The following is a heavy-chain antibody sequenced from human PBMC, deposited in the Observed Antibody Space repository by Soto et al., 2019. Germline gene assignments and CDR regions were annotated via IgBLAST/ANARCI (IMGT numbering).Heavy chain of an antibody. CDR2: ISAYNGNT. J-gene: IGHJ6*02. Sequence: QVQLVQSGAEVKKPGASVKVSCKTSGYTFTSYGISWVRQAPGQGLEWMGWISAYNGNTNYAQKLQDRVTMTTDTSTTTAYMELRSLRSDDTAVYYCAREGVRPYYYYGMDVLRQGTTVTVSS. D-gene: IGHD3-16*01. CDR1: GYTFTSYG. V-gene: IGHV1-18*01. CDR3: AREGVRPYYYYGMDV.